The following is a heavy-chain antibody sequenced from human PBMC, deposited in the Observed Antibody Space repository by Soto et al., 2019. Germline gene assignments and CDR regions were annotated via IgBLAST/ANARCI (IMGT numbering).Heavy chain of an antibody. V-gene: IGHV1-18*01. CDR2: ISAHNGNT. CDR1: GYTFTTYG. CDR3: ARGRYGDY. Sequence: QVHLVQSGAEVKRPGGSVKVSCKGSGYTFTTYGITWVRQAPGQGLEWVGWISAHNGNTNYAQKLQGRVTVTRDTSTSTAYMELRSLRSDDTAVYYCARGRYGDYWGQGALVTVSS. D-gene: IGHD1-1*01. J-gene: IGHJ4*02.